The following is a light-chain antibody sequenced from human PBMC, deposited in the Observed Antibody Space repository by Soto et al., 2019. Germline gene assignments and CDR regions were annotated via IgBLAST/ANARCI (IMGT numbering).Light chain of an antibody. CDR1: QGISSY. J-gene: IGKJ1*01. CDR3: QQYFSYPPWT. V-gene: IGKV1-8*01. CDR2: AAS. Sequence: AIRMTQSPSSFSASTGDRVTITCRASQGISSYLAWYQQKPGKAPKLLIYAASTLQSGVPSRFSGSGSGTDFTLTISGLQSEDFATYYCQQYFSYPPWTFGQGTKVEIK.